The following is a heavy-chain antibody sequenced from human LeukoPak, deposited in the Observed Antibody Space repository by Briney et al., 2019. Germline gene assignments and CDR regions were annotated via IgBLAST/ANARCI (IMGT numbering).Heavy chain of an antibody. CDR1: YYSISSGYY. Sequence: PSETLSLPCTVSYYSISSGYYWAWIRQPPGKGLEWIGSIYHSGSTYYNPSLKSRVTISVDTSKNQFSLKLSSVTAADTAVYYCARVARTYYDFWSGYYGSFDYWGQGTLVTVSS. V-gene: IGHV4-38-2*02. D-gene: IGHD3-3*01. CDR2: IYHSGST. J-gene: IGHJ4*02. CDR3: ARVARTYYDFWSGYYGSFDY.